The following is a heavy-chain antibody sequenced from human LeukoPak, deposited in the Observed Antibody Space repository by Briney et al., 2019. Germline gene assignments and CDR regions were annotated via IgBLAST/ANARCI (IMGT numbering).Heavy chain of an antibody. CDR2: TSHDGSNE. Sequence: GGSLRLSCAASGFTFSNYAMHWVRQAPGKGLEWVAVTSHDGSNEFYADSVQGRFTISRDNSQNTLYLQLNSLRPEDTAVYYCARAPLRYFDWSKRWGYFDYWGQGTLVTVSS. V-gene: IGHV3-30-3*01. CDR3: ARAPLRYFDWSKRWGYFDY. J-gene: IGHJ4*02. CDR1: GFTFSNYA. D-gene: IGHD3-9*01.